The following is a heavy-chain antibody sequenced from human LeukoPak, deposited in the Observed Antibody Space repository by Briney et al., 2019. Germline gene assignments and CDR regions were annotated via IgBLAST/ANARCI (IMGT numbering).Heavy chain of an antibody. Sequence: GASVKVSCKASGYTFTSYDINWVRQATGQGLEWMGWMNPNSGNTGYAQKFQGRVTMTRNTSISTAYMELSRLRSDDTAVYYCARSITFGGVYYFDYWGQGTLVTVSS. D-gene: IGHD3-16*01. CDR2: MNPNSGNT. CDR1: GYTFTSYD. J-gene: IGHJ4*02. CDR3: ARSITFGGVYYFDY. V-gene: IGHV1-8*01.